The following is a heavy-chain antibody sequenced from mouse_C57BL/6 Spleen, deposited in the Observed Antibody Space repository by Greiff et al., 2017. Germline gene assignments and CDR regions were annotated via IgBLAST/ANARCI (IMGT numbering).Heavy chain of an antibody. J-gene: IGHJ1*03. Sequence: EVMLVESGGDLVKPGGPLKLSCAASGFTFSSYGMSWVRQTPDKRLEWVATISSGGSYTYYPDSVKGRFTISRDNAKNTLYLQMSSLKSEDTAMYYCARPPYDGYLWYFDVWGTGTTVTVSS. V-gene: IGHV5-6*01. D-gene: IGHD2-3*01. CDR1: GFTFSSYG. CDR3: ARPPYDGYLWYFDV. CDR2: ISSGGSYT.